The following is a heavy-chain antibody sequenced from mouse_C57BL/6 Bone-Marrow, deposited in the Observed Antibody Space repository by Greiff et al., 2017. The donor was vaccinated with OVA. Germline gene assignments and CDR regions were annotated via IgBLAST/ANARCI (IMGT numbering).Heavy chain of an antibody. V-gene: IGHV1-55*01. J-gene: IGHJ1*03. Sequence: VQLQQPGAELVKPGASVKMSCKASGYTFTSYWITWVKQRPGQGLEWIGDIYPGSGSTNYNEKFKSTATLTVDTSSRTAYMQLSSLTSEDSAVYYCARRYYGISWYFDVWGTGTTVTVSS. CDR1: GYTFTSYW. D-gene: IGHD1-1*01. CDR2: IYPGSGST. CDR3: ARRYYGISWYFDV.